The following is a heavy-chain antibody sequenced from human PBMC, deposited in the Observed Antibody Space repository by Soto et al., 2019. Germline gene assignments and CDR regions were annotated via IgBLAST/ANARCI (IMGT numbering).Heavy chain of an antibody. CDR2: ISAYNGNT. Sequence: ASVKVSCKASGYTFTSYGISWVRQAPGQGLEWMGWISAYNGNTNYAQKLQGRVTMTTDTSTSTAYMELRSLRSDDTAVYYCARVGDLGSYSDPPDYWGQGTLVTVSS. J-gene: IGHJ4*02. CDR3: ARVGDLGSYSDPPDY. CDR1: GYTFTSYG. D-gene: IGHD1-26*01. V-gene: IGHV1-18*01.